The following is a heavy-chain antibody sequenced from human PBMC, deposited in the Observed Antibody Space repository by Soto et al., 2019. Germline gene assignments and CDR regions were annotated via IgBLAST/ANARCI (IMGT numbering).Heavy chain of an antibody. V-gene: IGHV1-8*02. CDR1: GYTFTSYG. J-gene: IGHJ4*02. CDR2: MNPNSGNT. Sequence: ASVKVSCKASGYTFTSYGISWVRQATGQRLEWMGWMNPNSGNTGYAQKFQGRVTMTRNTSISTAYMELSSLRSEDTAVYYCARGRGTIFGVVIYRHFDYWGQGTLVTVSS. D-gene: IGHD3-3*01. CDR3: ARGRGTIFGVVIYRHFDY.